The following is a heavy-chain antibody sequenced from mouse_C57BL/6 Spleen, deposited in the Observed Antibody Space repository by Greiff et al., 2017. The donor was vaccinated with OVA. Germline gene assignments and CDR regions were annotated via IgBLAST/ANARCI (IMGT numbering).Heavy chain of an antibody. V-gene: IGHV1-18*01. CDR3: ARSHFTTVVAEGFAY. D-gene: IGHD1-1*01. Sequence: EVQLQQSGPELVKPGASVKIPCKASGYTFTDYNMDWVKQSHGKSLEWIGDINPNNGGTIYNQKFKGKATLTVDKSSSTAYMELRSLTSEDTAVYYCARSHFTTVVAEGFAYWGQGTLVTVSA. J-gene: IGHJ3*01. CDR1: GYTFTDYN. CDR2: INPNNGGT.